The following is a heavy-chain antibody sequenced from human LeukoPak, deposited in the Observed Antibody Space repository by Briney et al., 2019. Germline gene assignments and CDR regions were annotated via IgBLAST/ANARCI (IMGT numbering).Heavy chain of an antibody. D-gene: IGHD5-24*01. Sequence: GGSLRLSCAASGFTFSSYSMNWVRQAPGKGLEWVSYISSSSSTIYYADSVKGRFTISRDNAKNSLYLQMNSLRAEDTAVYYCARDFREMATYWGQGTLVTVSS. V-gene: IGHV3-48*04. CDR3: ARDFREMATY. J-gene: IGHJ4*02. CDR1: GFTFSSYS. CDR2: ISSSSSTI.